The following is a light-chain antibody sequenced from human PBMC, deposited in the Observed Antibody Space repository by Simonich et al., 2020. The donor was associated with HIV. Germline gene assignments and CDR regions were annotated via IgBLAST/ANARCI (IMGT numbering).Light chain of an antibody. Sequence: EIVMTQSPATLSVSPGERATLSCRASQSVSSNFPWYQHTPGQAPRLLIYDASTRATGIPARFSGSWSGTEFTLSISSMQSEDFAVYYCHQYNNWPTFGGGTKVEIK. CDR2: DAS. V-gene: IGKV3-15*01. CDR3: HQYNNWPT. J-gene: IGKJ4*01. CDR1: QSVSSN.